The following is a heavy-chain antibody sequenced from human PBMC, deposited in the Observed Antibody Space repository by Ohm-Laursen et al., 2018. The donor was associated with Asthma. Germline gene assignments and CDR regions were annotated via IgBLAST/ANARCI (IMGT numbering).Heavy chain of an antibody. CDR3: ARGVVSRTTPNWFDP. J-gene: IGHJ5*02. CDR1: GGSISSYY. V-gene: IGHV4-59*01. Sequence: GTLSLTCTVSGGSISSYYWSWIRQPPGKGLEWIGYIHDSGNTQYNPSLKSRVTISLDTSKRQFSLSLNSASAADTAVYYCARGVVSRTTPNWFDPWGQGTLVTVSS. CDR2: IHDSGNT. D-gene: IGHD2/OR15-2a*01.